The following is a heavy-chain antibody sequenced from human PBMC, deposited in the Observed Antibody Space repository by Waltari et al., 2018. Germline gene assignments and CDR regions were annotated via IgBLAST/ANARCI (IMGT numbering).Heavy chain of an antibody. Sequence: EVQLVESGGGLVQPGGSLRLSCAASGFTFSSYWMTWVRQAPGEGLGWVARIKEDGGEEYYVGSVKGRFTISRDNARNSLYLQMNSLRAEDTAVYYCARDPTRKFDYWGQGTLVTASS. CDR1: GFTFSSYW. CDR3: ARDPTRKFDY. CDR2: IKEDGGEE. J-gene: IGHJ4*02. V-gene: IGHV3-7*04.